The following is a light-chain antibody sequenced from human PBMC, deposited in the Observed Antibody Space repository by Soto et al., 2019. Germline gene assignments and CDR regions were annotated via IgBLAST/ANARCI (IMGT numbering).Light chain of an antibody. V-gene: IGKV1-5*03. CDR2: KAS. CDR1: QDISNY. J-gene: IGKJ1*01. Sequence: DIQMSQSPSSLSASVGDRFTITCQASQDISNYLNWYQQKPGKAPKLLIYKASTLKSGVPSRFSGSGSGTEFTLTISSLQPDDFTTYYCQHYNSYSAAFGQGTKVDIK. CDR3: QHYNSYSAA.